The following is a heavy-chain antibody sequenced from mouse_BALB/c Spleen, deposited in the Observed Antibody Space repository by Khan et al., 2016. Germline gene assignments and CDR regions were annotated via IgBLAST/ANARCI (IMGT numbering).Heavy chain of an antibody. Sequence: EVERVEAGGGLVKPGGSLKLSCAASGFTFSSYAMSWVRQTPEKRLEWVATISSGGSYTYYPDSVKGRFTISRDNAKNTLYLQMSSLRSEDTAMYYCARVSTMITTMDYWGQGTSVTVSS. CDR3: ARVSTMITTMDY. CDR2: ISSGGSYT. J-gene: IGHJ4*01. V-gene: IGHV5-9-3*01. CDR1: GFTFSSYA. D-gene: IGHD2-4*01.